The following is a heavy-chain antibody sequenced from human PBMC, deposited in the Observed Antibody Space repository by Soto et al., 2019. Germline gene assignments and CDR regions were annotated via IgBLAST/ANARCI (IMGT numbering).Heavy chain of an antibody. D-gene: IGHD4-17*01. V-gene: IGHV2-5*02. CDR3: AHRTTTVTWWFDP. CDR1: GFSLTTSGVG. CDR2: IYWDDDK. Sequence: QITLKESGPTLVKPTQTLTLTCTFSGFSLTTSGVGVGWIRQPPGKALEWLALIYWDDDKRYSPSLKSRLTTTQHTSKTQVVLTMTTMHPADTATYFCAHRTTTVTWWFDPWGQGTLVTVSS. J-gene: IGHJ5*02.